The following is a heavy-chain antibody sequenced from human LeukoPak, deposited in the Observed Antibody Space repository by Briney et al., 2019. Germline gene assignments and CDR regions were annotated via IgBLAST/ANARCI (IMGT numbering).Heavy chain of an antibody. CDR3: ARRSSAGGFDY. CDR1: GYSFTNYW. Sequence: PGESLKISCKTSGYSFTNYWIGWVRQMPGKGLEWIGIHYPGDSDTRYSPPFQGQVTISVDKSISTAYLHWSSLKASDTARYYCARRSSAGGFDYWGQGTLVTVSS. J-gene: IGHJ4*02. V-gene: IGHV5-51*01. CDR2: HYPGDSDT. D-gene: IGHD6-13*01.